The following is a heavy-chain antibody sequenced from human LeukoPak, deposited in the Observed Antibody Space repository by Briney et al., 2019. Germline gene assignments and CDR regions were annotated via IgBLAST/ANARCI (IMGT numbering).Heavy chain of an antibody. D-gene: IGHD1-26*01. CDR1: GFTLDNYA. Sequence: GGSLRLSCAASGFTLDNYAMHWVRHAPGKGLEWVSLINGDGGTTYYGDSVKGRFTISRDNSKNSLYLQLNSLRSEDTALYYCEQDYWGSYLHWGQGTLVTVSS. J-gene: IGHJ4*02. CDR2: INGDGGTT. V-gene: IGHV3-43*02. CDR3: EQDYWGSYLH.